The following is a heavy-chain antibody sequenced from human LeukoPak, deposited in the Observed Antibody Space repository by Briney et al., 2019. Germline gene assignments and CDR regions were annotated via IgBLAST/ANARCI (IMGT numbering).Heavy chain of an antibody. CDR2: ISSSSSTT. D-gene: IGHD2-15*01. Sequence: GGSLRLSCAASGFTFSSYSMNWVRQAPGKGLEWVSYISSSSSTTYYADYVKGRFTISRDNAKTSLYLQMNRLRAEDTAVYYCARVYCSGGSCYPYFDYWGQGTLVTVSS. J-gene: IGHJ4*02. CDR1: GFTFSSYS. V-gene: IGHV3-48*01. CDR3: ARVYCSGGSCYPYFDY.